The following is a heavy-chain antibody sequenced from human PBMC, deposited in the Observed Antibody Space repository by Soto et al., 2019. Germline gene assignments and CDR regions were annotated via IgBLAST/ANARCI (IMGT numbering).Heavy chain of an antibody. CDR3: ERLYSSGRGVDY. D-gene: IGHD6-19*01. Sequence: GGSLRLSCAASGFTFSSYAMHWVRQAPGKGLEWVAVISYDGSNKYYADSVKGRFTISRDNSKNTLYLQMNSLRAEDTAVYYCERLYSSGRGVDYWGQGTLVTVSS. J-gene: IGHJ4*02. CDR1: GFTFSSYA. V-gene: IGHV3-30-3*01. CDR2: ISYDGSNK.